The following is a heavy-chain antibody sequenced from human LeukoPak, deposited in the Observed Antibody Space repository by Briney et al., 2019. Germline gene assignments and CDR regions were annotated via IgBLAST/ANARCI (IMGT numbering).Heavy chain of an antibody. CDR3: ARSDYGSGSYPPGDAFDI. V-gene: IGHV4-39*01. CDR1: GGSISSSSYY. J-gene: IGHJ3*02. Sequence: SETLSLTCTVSGGSISSSSYYWGWIRQPPGKGLEWIGSIYYSGSTYYNPSLKSQVTISVDTSKNQFSLKLSSVTAADTAVYYCARSDYGSGSYPPGDAFDIWGRGTMVTVSS. D-gene: IGHD3-10*01. CDR2: IYYSGST.